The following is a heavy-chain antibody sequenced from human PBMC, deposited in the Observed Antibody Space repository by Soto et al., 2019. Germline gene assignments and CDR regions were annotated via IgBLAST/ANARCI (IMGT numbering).Heavy chain of an antibody. CDR2: INAGNGNT. CDR1: GYTFTSYA. D-gene: IGHD3-22*01. CDR3: ARTYYYDSSGYLFLPY. J-gene: IGHJ4*02. V-gene: IGHV1-3*01. Sequence: ALVKVSCKASGYTFTSYAMHWVRQAPGQRLEWMGWINAGNGNTKYSQKFQGRVTITRDTSASTAYMELSSLRSEDTAVYYCARTYYYDSSGYLFLPYWGQGTLVTVSS.